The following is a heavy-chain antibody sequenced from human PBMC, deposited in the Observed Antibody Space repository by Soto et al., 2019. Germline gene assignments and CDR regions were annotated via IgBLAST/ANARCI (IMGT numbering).Heavy chain of an antibody. V-gene: IGHV3-21*01. J-gene: IGHJ6*02. D-gene: IGHD3-10*01. CDR2: ISSSSSYI. CDR3: ARDWRLVTYYYGMDV. CDR1: GFTFSSYS. Sequence: GGSLRLSCAASGFTFSSYSMNWVRQAPGKGLEWVSSISSSSSYIYYADSVKGRFTISRDNAKNSLYLQMNSLRAEDTAVYYCARDWRLVTYYYGMDVWGQGTTVTVSS.